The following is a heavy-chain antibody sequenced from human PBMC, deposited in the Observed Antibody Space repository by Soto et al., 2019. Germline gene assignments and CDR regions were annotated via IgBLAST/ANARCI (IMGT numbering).Heavy chain of an antibody. CDR3: ARVETTTVTKLGVGYDYHYGMDV. J-gene: IGHJ6*04. CDR1: GGSFSGYY. D-gene: IGHD4-4*01. Sequence: SETLSLTCAVYGGSFSGYYWSWIRQPPGKGLEWIGEINHSGSTNYNPSLKSRVTISVDTSKNQFSLKLSSVTAADTAVNYCARVETTTVTKLGVGYDYHYGMDVWGKGTTVTVSS. V-gene: IGHV4-34*01. CDR2: INHSGST.